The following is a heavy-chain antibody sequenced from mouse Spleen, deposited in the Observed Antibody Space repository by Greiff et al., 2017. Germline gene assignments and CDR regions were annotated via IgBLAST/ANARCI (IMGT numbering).Heavy chain of an antibody. V-gene: IGHV5-17*01. Sequence: DVHLVESGGGLVKPGGSLKLSCAASGFTFSDYGMHWVRQAPGKGLEWVAYISSGSSTIYYADTVKGRFTISRDNAKNTLFLQMTSLRSEDTARYYCARFYYGLYYFDYWGQGTTLTVSS. CDR1: GFTFSDYG. CDR2: ISSGSSTI. CDR3: ARFYYGLYYFDY. D-gene: IGHD1-2*01. J-gene: IGHJ2*01.